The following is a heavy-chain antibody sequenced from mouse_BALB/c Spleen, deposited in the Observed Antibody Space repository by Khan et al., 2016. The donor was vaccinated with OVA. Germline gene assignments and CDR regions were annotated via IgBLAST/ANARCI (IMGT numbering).Heavy chain of an antibody. J-gene: IGHJ2*01. D-gene: IGHD1-3*01. V-gene: IGHV1-7*01. CDR2: INPTSGYT. CDR1: GYTFTTYW. CDR3: TRDRSAY. Sequence: QVQLQQSGAELAKPGASVKMSCKASGYTFTTYWMHWVKQRPGQGLEWIGYINPTSGYTDYNEKFKDKATLSADKSSSTAYMQLSSLTSEGSAVYYCTRDRSAYWGHGTTLTVSS.